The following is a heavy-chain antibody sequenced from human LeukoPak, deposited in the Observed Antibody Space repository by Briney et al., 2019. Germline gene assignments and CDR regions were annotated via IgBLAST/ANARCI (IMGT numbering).Heavy chain of an antibody. D-gene: IGHD1-26*01. V-gene: IGHV4-4*07. J-gene: IGHJ6*02. CDR2: IYTSGST. Sequence: PSETLSLTCTVSGGSISSYYWSWIRQPAGKGLEWIGRIYTSGSTNYNPSLKSRVTMSVDTSKNQFSLKLSSVTAADTAVYYCAGGSYSPAYYYGMDVWGQGTTVTVSS. CDR1: GGSISSYY. CDR3: AGGSYSPAYYYGMDV.